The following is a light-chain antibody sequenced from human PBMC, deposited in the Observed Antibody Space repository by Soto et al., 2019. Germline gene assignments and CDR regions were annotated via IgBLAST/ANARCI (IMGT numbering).Light chain of an antibody. CDR2: GAS. CDR1: QTVSRS. CDR3: QQYDNWPLT. J-gene: IGKJ4*01. V-gene: IGKV3D-15*01. Sequence: VVLTQNPATLSVSPGERATLSCRASQTVSRSLAWYQQKPGQAPRLLIYGASTRATGISARFSGVGSGTEFSLTISSLQSEDFAIYYCQQYDNWPLTFGGGTKVDIK.